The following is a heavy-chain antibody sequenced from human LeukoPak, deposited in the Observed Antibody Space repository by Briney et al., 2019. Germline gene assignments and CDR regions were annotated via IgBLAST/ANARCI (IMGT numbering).Heavy chain of an antibody. CDR2: INPNSGGT. D-gene: IGHD3-3*01. V-gene: IGHV1-2*02. J-gene: IGHJ4*02. CDR3: ARLDRITIFGSPDY. CDR1: GYTFTGYY. Sequence: GASVKVSCKASGYTFTGYYMHWVRQAPGQGLEWMGWINPNSGGTNYAQRFQGRVTMTRDTSISTAYMELSRLRSDDTAVYYCARLDRITIFGSPDYWGQGTLVTVSS.